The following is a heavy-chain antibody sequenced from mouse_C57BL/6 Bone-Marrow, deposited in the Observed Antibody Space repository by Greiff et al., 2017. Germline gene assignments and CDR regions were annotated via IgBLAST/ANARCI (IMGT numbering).Heavy chain of an antibody. Sequence: EVKLMESGAELVKPGASVKLSCTASGFNIKDYYMHWVKQSPEKGLEWIGRIDPDDGETKYPTKFQGKATIPADKSSNTAYLQLSSLTSEDTAVYYCARHYDYEPWFAYWGQGTLVTVSA. D-gene: IGHD2-4*01. CDR3: ARHYDYEPWFAY. CDR1: GFNIKDYY. V-gene: IGHV14-2*01. CDR2: IDPDDGET. J-gene: IGHJ3*01.